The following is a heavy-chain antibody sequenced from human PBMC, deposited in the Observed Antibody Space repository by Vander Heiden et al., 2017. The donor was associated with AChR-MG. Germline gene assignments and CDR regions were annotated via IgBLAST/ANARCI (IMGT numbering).Heavy chain of an antibody. CDR3: AKVFIVVVPEAGNWFDP. J-gene: IGHJ5*02. D-gene: IGHD2-2*01. CDR1: GFTFSSYA. V-gene: IGHV3-23*01. Sequence: EVQLLESGGGLVQPGGSLRLSCAASGFTFSSYAMSWVRQAPGKGLEWVSAISGSGGSTYYADSVKGRFTISRDNSKNTLYLQMNSLRAEDTAVYYCAKVFIVVVPEAGNWFDPWGQGTLVTVSS. CDR2: ISGSGGST.